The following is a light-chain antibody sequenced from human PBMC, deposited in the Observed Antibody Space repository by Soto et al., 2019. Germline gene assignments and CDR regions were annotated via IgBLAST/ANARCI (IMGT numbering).Light chain of an antibody. CDR3: AVWDDSLRGQL. CDR2: RND. J-gene: IGLJ2*01. V-gene: IGLV1-47*01. CDR1: SSNIGINY. Sequence: QSVLTQPPSASGTPGQRVTISCSGSSSNIGINYVYWYQQLPGTAPKLLIYRNDQRPSGVPDRLSGSKSGTSASQAISGLRSEDEADYYCAVWDDSLRGQLFGGGTQLTVL.